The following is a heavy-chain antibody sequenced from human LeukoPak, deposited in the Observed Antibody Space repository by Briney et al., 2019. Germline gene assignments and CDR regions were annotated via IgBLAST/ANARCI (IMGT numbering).Heavy chain of an antibody. V-gene: IGHV4-34*01. CDR1: GGSFSGYY. Sequence: SETLSLTCAVYGGSFSGYYWSWIRQPPGKGLEWIGEINHSGSTNYNPSLKSRVTISVDTSKNQFSLKLSSVTAADTAVYYCARGRGYGTYFDYWGQGILVTVSS. CDR2: INHSGST. D-gene: IGHD6-25*01. CDR3: ARGRGYGTYFDY. J-gene: IGHJ4*02.